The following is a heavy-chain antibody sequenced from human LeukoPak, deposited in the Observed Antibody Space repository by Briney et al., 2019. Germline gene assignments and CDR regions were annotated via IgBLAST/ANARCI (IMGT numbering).Heavy chain of an antibody. V-gene: IGHV4-34*01. D-gene: IGHD3-9*01. J-gene: IGHJ6*03. Sequence: PSETLSLTCAVYGGSFSGYYWSWIRQPPGKGLEWIGEINHSGSTNYNPSLKGRVTISVDTSKNQFSLKLTSVTAADTAVYYCARGGGNLLPYFDPKSYYYMDVWGKGTTVTVSS. CDR1: GGSFSGYY. CDR2: INHSGST. CDR3: ARGGGNLLPYFDPKSYYYMDV.